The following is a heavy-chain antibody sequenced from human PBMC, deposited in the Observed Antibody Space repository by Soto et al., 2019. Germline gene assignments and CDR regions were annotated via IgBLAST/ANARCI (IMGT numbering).Heavy chain of an antibody. Sequence: PSETLSLTCNASDDSMRSSCYYWGWIRQPPGKGLEWIGSIHHSGTTYPVASLQSRVTMSADTSKNQISLRLSSVTTADTAMYYCARGIYDFWSGLYGLDVWGQGAPVTVSS. CDR1: DDSMRSSCYY. J-gene: IGHJ6*01. CDR3: ARGIYDFWSGLYGLDV. CDR2: IHHSGTT. V-gene: IGHV4-39*01. D-gene: IGHD3-3*01.